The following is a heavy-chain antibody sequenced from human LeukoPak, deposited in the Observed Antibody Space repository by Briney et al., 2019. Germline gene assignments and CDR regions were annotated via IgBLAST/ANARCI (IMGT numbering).Heavy chain of an antibody. D-gene: IGHD3-22*01. CDR1: GYTFTRYG. CDR3: ARGHLLYDSSGYPIYYFDY. V-gene: IGHV1-18*01. J-gene: IGHJ4*02. CDR2: ISGSNGNT. Sequence: ASVKVSCKAFGYTFTRYGVSWVRQAPGQGLEWIGWISGSNGNTNYAQNFQGRVTMTTDSSTSTAYMELSRLRSDDTAVYYCARGHLLYDSSGYPIYYFDYWGQGTLVTVSS.